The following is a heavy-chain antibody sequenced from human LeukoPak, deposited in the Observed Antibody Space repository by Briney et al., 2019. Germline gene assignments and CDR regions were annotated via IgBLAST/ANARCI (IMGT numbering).Heavy chain of an antibody. V-gene: IGHV4-59*01. CDR2: IYYSGNT. CDR3: ARGIRQLWPLDY. D-gene: IGHD5-18*01. Sequence: KPSETLSLTCTVSGGSISSYYWSWIRQPPGKGLEWIGYIYYSGNTNYNPSLKSRVTISVDTSKNQFSLKLSSVTAADTAVYYCARGIRQLWPLDYWGQGTLVTVSS. CDR1: GGSISSYY. J-gene: IGHJ4*02.